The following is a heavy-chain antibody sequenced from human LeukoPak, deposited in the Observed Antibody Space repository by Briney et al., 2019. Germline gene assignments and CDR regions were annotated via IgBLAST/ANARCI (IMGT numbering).Heavy chain of an antibody. V-gene: IGHV6-1*01. CDR1: GDSVSSNSAA. CDR3: AREAWDYDILTGYQYSNWFDP. J-gene: IGHJ5*02. D-gene: IGHD3-9*01. Sequence: SQTLSLTCAIPGDSVSSNSAAWNWIRQSPSRGLEWLGRTYYRSKWYNDYAVSVKSRITINPDTSKNQFSLQLNSVTPEDTAVYYCAREAWDYDILTGYQYSNWFDPWGQGTLVTVSS. CDR2: TYYRSKWYN.